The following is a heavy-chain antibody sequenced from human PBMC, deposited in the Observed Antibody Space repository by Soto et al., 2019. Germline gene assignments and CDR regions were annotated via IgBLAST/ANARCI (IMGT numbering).Heavy chain of an antibody. D-gene: IGHD2-2*01. Sequence: QITLKESGPTLVNPTQTLTLTCTFSGFSLTTSGVGVGWIRQPPGKALEWLALIYWNDDKRYSPSLKGRLIITKDTSKNQVVLAMTNMDPVDTATYYCAHHTITPATNWFDPWGLGTLVTVSS. J-gene: IGHJ5*02. V-gene: IGHV2-5*01. CDR2: IYWNDDK. CDR3: AHHTITPATNWFDP. CDR1: GFSLTTSGVG.